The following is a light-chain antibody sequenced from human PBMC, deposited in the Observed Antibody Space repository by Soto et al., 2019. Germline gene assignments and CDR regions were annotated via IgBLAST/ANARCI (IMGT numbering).Light chain of an antibody. Sequence: QSALTQPASVSGSPGQSITISCTGTSSDVGSYNLVSWYQQHPGKAPKLMIYEGSKRPSGVSNRFSGSKSGNTASLTISGLQAEDEADYYCCSYAGSSTFGFRTGTKVTVL. J-gene: IGLJ1*01. CDR3: CSYAGSSTFG. V-gene: IGLV2-23*03. CDR1: SSDVGSYNL. CDR2: EGS.